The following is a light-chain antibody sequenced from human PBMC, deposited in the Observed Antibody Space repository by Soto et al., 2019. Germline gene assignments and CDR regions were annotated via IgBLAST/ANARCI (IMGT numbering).Light chain of an antibody. V-gene: IGKV3-15*01. CDR1: QSVSSN. CDR3: QHYNNWPRT. Sequence: EIGMTQSPATLSVSPGERATLSCRASQSVSSNLAWYQQKPGQAPGLLIYGASTRATGIPARFSGSGSGTEFTLTISSLQSEDFAVYYCQHYNNWPRTFGQGTKVEIK. CDR2: GAS. J-gene: IGKJ1*01.